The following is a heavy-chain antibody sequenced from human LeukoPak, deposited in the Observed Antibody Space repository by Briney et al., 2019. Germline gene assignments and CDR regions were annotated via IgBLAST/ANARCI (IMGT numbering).Heavy chain of an antibody. CDR3: ARGRGYYYYYMDV. CDR2: INHSGST. CDR1: GGSFSGYY. Sequence: SETLSLTCAVYGGSFSGYYWSWIRQPPGKGLEWIGEINHSGSTNYNPSLKSRVTISVDTSKNQFSLKLSSVTAADTAVYYCARGRGYYYYYMDVWGKGTTVTVSS. D-gene: IGHD3-10*01. V-gene: IGHV4-34*01. J-gene: IGHJ6*03.